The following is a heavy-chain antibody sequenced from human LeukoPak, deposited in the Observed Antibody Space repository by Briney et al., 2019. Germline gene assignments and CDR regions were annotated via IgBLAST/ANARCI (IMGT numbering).Heavy chain of an antibody. V-gene: IGHV3-66*01. CDR1: GFTVNRNV. CDR3: ARDLAGFKEPRYYYYMYV. CDR2: IYSDDRA. D-gene: IGHD3-9*01. J-gene: IGHJ6*03. Sequence: VLPGGSLRLSCVPSGFTVNRNVMSRVRPAPGKGLEWVSLIYSDDRAFYPASVKGRFTISRNKYRNTLFLQMSSLKPEDTAIYYCARDLAGFKEPRYYYYMYVCGKGTTVTVSS.